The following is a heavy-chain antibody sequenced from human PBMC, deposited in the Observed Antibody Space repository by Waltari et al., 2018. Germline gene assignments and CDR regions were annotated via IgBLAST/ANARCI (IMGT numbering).Heavy chain of an antibody. CDR2: IYTSGRT. CDR1: GGSISSGSYY. Sequence: QVQLQESGPGLVKPSQTLSLTCTVSGGSISSGSYYWSWIQQPAGKGLAWIGYIYTSGRTNDNPSLKSRVTISVDTSKNQFSLKLSSVTAADTAVYYCARGSPADAFDIWGQGTMVTVSS. V-gene: IGHV4-61*09. J-gene: IGHJ3*02. CDR3: ARGSPADAFDI.